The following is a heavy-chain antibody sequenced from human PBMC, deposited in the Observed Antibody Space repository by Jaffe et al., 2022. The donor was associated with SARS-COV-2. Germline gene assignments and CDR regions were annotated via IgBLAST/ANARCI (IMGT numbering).Heavy chain of an antibody. CDR1: GFTFSSYG. Sequence: QVQLVESGGGVVQPGRSLRLSCAASGFTFSSYGMHWVRQAPGKGLEWVAVIWYDGSNKYYADSVKGRFTISRDNSKNTLYLQMNSLRAEDTAVYYCARRGKYQQPPGGFDPWGQGTLVTVSS. V-gene: IGHV3-33*01. J-gene: IGHJ5*02. D-gene: IGHD2-2*01. CDR2: IWYDGSNK. CDR3: ARRGKYQQPPGGFDP.